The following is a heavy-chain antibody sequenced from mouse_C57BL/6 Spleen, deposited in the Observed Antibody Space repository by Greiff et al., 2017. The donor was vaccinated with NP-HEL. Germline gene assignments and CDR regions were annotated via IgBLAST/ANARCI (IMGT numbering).Heavy chain of an antibody. J-gene: IGHJ4*01. Sequence: VQLQQSGAELVKPGASVKISCKASGYAFSSYWMNWVKQRPGKGLEWIGQIYPGDGDTNYNGKFKGKATLTADKSSSTAYMQLSSLTSEDSAVYFCARSDYYGSSFLMDYWGQGTSVTVSS. CDR3: ARSDYYGSSFLMDY. V-gene: IGHV1-80*01. CDR2: IYPGDGDT. D-gene: IGHD1-1*01. CDR1: GYAFSSYW.